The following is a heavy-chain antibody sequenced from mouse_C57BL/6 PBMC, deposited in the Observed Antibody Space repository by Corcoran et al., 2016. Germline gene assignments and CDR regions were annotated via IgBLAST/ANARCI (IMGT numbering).Heavy chain of an antibody. Sequence: QVQLQQSGAELVKPGASVKISCKASGSAFSSYWMHWVKQRPGKGIEWLGQIYPGDGDTNYNGKFKGKATLTADKSSSTAYMQLSSLTSEDSAVYFGAREVDYWGQGTTLTVSS. CDR2: IYPGDGDT. CDR1: GSAFSSYW. J-gene: IGHJ2*01. V-gene: IGHV1-80*01. CDR3: AREVDY.